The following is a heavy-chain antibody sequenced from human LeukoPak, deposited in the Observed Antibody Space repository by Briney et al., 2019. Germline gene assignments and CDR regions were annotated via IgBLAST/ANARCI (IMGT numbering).Heavy chain of an antibody. CDR2: ISYDGSEK. CDR3: AKDGLRRSNWFDP. J-gene: IGHJ5*02. V-gene: IGHV3-30*18. Sequence: GGSLRLSCAASGFTFSIHGMHWVRQAPGKGLEWVAVISYDGSEKHYTDSVQGRFTISRDNSKNTLYLQLNSLRAEDTAVYYCAKDGLRRSNWFDPWGQGTLVTVSS. CDR1: GFTFSIHG.